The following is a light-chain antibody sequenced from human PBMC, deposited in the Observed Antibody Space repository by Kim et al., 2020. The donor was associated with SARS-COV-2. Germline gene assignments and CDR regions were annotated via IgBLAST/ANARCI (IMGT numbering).Light chain of an antibody. J-gene: IGKJ4*01. V-gene: IGKV3-15*01. CDR2: GAS. CDR1: QCFSSK. Sequence: SVSPGERATLSCRARQCFSSKLAWYQQKPGQAPRLLIYGASTGATGFPARFSGSGSGTDFTLTISSLQSEDVAVYYCQQYNNWPFTFGGGTKVEI. CDR3: QQYNNWPFT.